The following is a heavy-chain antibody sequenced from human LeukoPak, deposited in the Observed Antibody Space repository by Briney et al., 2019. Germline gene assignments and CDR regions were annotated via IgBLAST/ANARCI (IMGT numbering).Heavy chain of an antibody. CDR2: ISSSGSTI. V-gene: IGHV3-48*03. J-gene: IGHJ6*03. CDR3: ARGAVTTQSWIYSYYYYMDV. CDR1: GFTFSSYE. Sequence: PGGSLRLSCAASGFTFSSYEMNWVRQAPGKGLEWVSYISSSGSTIYYADSVKGRFTISRDNAKNSLYLQMNILRAEDTAVYYCARGAVTTQSWIYSYYYYMDVWGKGTTVTISS. D-gene: IGHD4-17*01.